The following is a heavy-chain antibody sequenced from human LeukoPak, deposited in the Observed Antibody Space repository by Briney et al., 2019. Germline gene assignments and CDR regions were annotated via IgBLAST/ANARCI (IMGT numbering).Heavy chain of an antibody. V-gene: IGHV4-61*02. D-gene: IGHD3-3*01. CDR1: GGSISSGSYY. CDR2: IYTSGST. Sequence: PSETLSLTCTVSGGSISSGSYYWSWIRQPAGKGLEWIGRIYTSGSTNYNPSLKSRVTMSVDTSKNQFSLKLSSVTAADTAVYYCARGWIFGVVNGFDYWGQGTLVTVSS. CDR3: ARGWIFGVVNGFDY. J-gene: IGHJ4*02.